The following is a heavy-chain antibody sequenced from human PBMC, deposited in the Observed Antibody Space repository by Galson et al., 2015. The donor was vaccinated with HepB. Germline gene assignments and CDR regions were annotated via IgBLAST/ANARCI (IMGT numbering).Heavy chain of an antibody. CDR1: GLSLNTSGVS. D-gene: IGHD4-11*01. J-gene: IGHJ4*02. CDR3: AHSRWVTVTTDY. CDR2: ICWDDGK. V-gene: IGHV2-5*02. Sequence: PALVKPTQTLTLTCTFSGLSLNTSGVSVGWIRQPPGEALEWLALICWDDGKRYSPFLKSRLTITKDTSKNQVVLTMTNMDPVDTATYYCAHSRWVTVTTDYWGQGTLVTVSS.